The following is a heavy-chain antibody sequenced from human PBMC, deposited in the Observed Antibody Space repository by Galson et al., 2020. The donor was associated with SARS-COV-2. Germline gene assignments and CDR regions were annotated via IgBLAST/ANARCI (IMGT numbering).Heavy chain of an antibody. CDR3: ARGGETCSSTTCCIVDDY. J-gene: IGHJ4*02. Sequence: ASVKVSCKASGYTLTSYHMHWVRQAPGQGLEWMGIFNPSSVTTRYAQKFQGRVTMTRDTSTSTVYMELSSLRSEDTAVYYCARGGETCSSTTCCIVDDYWGQGTLVTVSS. CDR2: FNPSSVTT. V-gene: IGHV1-46*01. D-gene: IGHD2-2*01. CDR1: GYTLTSYH.